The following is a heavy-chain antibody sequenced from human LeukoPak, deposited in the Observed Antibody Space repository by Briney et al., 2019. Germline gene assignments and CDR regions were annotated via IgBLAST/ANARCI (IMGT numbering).Heavy chain of an antibody. V-gene: IGHV1-69*04. CDR2: IIPILGIA. CDR3: ALPLDSSGWYGMDV. Sequence: SVKVACKASGGTFSSYAISWVRQAAGQWLEWMGRIIPILGIANYAQKFQGRVTITADKSTSTAYMELSSLRSEDTAVYYCALPLDSSGWYGMDVWGQGTTVTVSS. J-gene: IGHJ6*02. CDR1: GGTFSSYA. D-gene: IGHD6-19*01.